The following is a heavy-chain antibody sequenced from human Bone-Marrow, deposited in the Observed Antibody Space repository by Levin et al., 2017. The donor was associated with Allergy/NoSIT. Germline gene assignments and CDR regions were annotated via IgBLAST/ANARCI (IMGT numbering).Heavy chain of an antibody. CDR1: GFNFDHYA. CDR3: AKDTEYYYDSTGYYNY. V-gene: IGHV3-9*01. Sequence: PSGGSLRLSCAASGFNFDHYAMHWVRQAPGKGLEWVSGISWNSGSIGYEDSVKGRFTISRDNAKNSLYLQMNSLRPEDTAFYYCAKDTEYYYDSTGYYNYWGQGTLVTVSS. D-gene: IGHD3-22*01. J-gene: IGHJ4*02. CDR2: ISWNSGSI.